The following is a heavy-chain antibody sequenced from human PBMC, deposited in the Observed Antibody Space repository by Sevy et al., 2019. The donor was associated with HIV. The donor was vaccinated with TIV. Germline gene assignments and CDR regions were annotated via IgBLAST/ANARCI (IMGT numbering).Heavy chain of an antibody. J-gene: IGHJ4*02. Sequence: ASVKVSCKVSGYTLTELSMHWLRQAPGKGLEWVGSFDPEDGETVYEHNFQGRVSMTEDTSKDTAYMEVISLKFEDTAVYYCATTKDYYDSSGYPFDYWGQGTLVTVSS. CDR2: FDPEDGET. V-gene: IGHV1-24*01. CDR1: GYTLTELS. D-gene: IGHD3-22*01. CDR3: ATTKDYYDSSGYPFDY.